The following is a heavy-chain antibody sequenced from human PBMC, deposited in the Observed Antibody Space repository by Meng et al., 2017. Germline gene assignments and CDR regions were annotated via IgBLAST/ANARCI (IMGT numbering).Heavy chain of an antibody. J-gene: IGHJ3*02. CDR2: VDPEDGET. Sequence: EGKLVQSGAEVKNHGATVKISSKVSGYTVTDDYKHWVQQAPGKGVEWMGLVDPEDGETIYAEKFQGRVTITADTSTDTAYMELSSLRSEDAAVYYCAAGALVLSGAFDIWGQGTMVTVSS. D-gene: IGHD1-26*01. V-gene: IGHV1-69-2*01. CDR3: AAGALVLSGAFDI. CDR1: GYTVTDDY.